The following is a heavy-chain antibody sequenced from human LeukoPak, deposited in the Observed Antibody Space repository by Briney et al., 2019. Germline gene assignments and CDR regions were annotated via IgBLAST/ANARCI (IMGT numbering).Heavy chain of an antibody. D-gene: IGHD7-27*01. CDR2: IKHDGSET. J-gene: IGHJ6*01. Sequence: GGSLRLSCATSGYTFSSIWMSWVPHPPGKGLEWVANIKHDGSETNNADSVKRRFTISRDTTKHSLHLQMNSLRAEHTAVFYSAINGGPNAMGVWGEGGTVSVSS. V-gene: IGHV3-7*02. CDR3: AINGGPNAMGV. CDR1: GYTFSSIW.